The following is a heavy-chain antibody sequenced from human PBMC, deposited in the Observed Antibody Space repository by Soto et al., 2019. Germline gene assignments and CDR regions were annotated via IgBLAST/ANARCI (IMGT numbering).Heavy chain of an antibody. Sequence: QVNLLESGGDVVQSGRSLRLSCEASGFSFSDYGMHWVRQAPGQGLEWVAVLSYDGTNEYYSDSVKGRFTISRDNSRNTLFLQMDSLRPEDTAVYYCAKDHWSSSGCYSHVAGYHYYYALDVWGQGTSVTVSS. V-gene: IGHV3-30*18. J-gene: IGHJ6*02. D-gene: IGHD2-2*01. CDR2: LSYDGTNE. CDR3: AKDHWSSSGCYSHVAGYHYYYALDV. CDR1: GFSFSDYG.